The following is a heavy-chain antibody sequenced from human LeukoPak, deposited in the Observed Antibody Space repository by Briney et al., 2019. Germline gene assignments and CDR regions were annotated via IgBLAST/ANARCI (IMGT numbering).Heavy chain of an antibody. D-gene: IGHD3-22*01. Sequence: SETLSLTCSVSGGSISGYYWSWIRQPAGKGLEWIGRIYTSGSTNYNPSLKSRVTMSVDTSKNQFSLKLSSVTAADTAVYYCARGRRYYDSSISNWGQGTLVTVSS. J-gene: IGHJ4*02. CDR1: GGSISGYY. V-gene: IGHV4-4*07. CDR2: IYTSGST. CDR3: ARGRRYYDSSISN.